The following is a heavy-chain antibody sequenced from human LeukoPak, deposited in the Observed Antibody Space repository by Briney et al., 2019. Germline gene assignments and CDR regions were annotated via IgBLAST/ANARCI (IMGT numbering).Heavy chain of an antibody. CDR2: IYSGGST. V-gene: IGHV3-66*01. Sequence: GGSLRLSCAASGFTFSSYEMNWVRQAPGKGLEWVSVIYSGGSTYYADSVKGRSTISRDNSKNTLNLQMNSLRAEDAAVYYCARGYSSDNWGQGTLVTVSS. CDR3: ARGYSSDN. CDR1: GFTFSSYE. J-gene: IGHJ4*02. D-gene: IGHD2-21*01.